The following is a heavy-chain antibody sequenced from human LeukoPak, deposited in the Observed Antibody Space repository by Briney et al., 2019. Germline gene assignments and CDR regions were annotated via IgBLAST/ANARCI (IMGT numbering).Heavy chain of an antibody. CDR3: ARDWNWGSSDAFDM. Sequence: ASPKVSCPESGYSFSRYYLHWVRRAPGQGVEWRGIINPSGGHTNYAQKFKGRLTLTRDTSTSTVYMEISSLRSDDTAVYYCARDWNWGSSDAFDMWGQGTIVTVSS. J-gene: IGHJ3*02. CDR1: GYSFSRYY. D-gene: IGHD3-16*01. CDR2: INPSGGHT. V-gene: IGHV1-46*01.